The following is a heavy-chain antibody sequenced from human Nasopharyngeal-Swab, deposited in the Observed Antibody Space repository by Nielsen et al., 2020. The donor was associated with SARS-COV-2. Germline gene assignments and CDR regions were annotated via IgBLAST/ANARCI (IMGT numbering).Heavy chain of an antibody. CDR1: GFTFSSFA. CDR3: ARDRYYAMDV. CDR2: ISGSGGST. J-gene: IGHJ6*02. Sequence: GESLKISCAASGFTFSSFAVSWDRQAPGKGLEWVSAISGSGGSTYYADSVKGRFTISRDNSKNTLYLQMNSLRAEDTAIYYCARDRYYAMDVWGQGTTVTVSS. V-gene: IGHV3-23*01.